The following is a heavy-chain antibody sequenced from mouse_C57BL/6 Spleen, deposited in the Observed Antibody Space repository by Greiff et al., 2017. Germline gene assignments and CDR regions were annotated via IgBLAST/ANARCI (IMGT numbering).Heavy chain of an antibody. CDR2: INPDYGTT. V-gene: IGHV1-39*01. CDR1: GYSFIDYY. J-gene: IGHJ2*01. Sequence: VQLQQSGPELVKPGASVKISCKASGYSFIDYYMNWVKQSHGKSLEWIGVINPDYGTTSYNQKFKGKATLTVDQSSSTAYMQLNSLTSEDSAVYYCARGGYYGGRLGYWGQGTTLTVSS. D-gene: IGHD1-1*01. CDR3: ARGGYYGGRLGY.